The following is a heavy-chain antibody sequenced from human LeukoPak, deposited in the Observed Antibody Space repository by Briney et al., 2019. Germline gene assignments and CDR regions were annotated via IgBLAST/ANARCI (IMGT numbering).Heavy chain of an antibody. CDR1: GFTFSSYG. D-gene: IGHD6-19*01. Sequence: GGSLRLSCAASGFTFSSYGMHWVRQAPGKGLEWVAVILYDGSNKYYADSVKGRFTISRDNSKNTLYLQMNSLRAEDTAVYYCARVRASSGREYDYWGQGTLVTVSS. CDR2: ILYDGSNK. J-gene: IGHJ4*02. V-gene: IGHV3-30*03. CDR3: ARVRASSGREYDY.